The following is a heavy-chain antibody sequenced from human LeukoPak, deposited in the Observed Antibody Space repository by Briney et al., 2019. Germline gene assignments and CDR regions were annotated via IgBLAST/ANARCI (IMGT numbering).Heavy chain of an antibody. V-gene: IGHV3-23*01. CDR1: GFIFSSHG. D-gene: IGHD6-19*01. CDR2: VTSRSAT. J-gene: IGHJ4*02. CDR3: TTTRPYGTTWAGAFED. Sequence: GGSLSLSCVASGFIFSSHGMSWVRQAPGKGLEWVPTVTSRSATHYTDSVKGRFITSRDSSKNTLFLQMNNLRAEDTALYYCTTTRPYGTTWAGAFEDWGQGTPVTVSS.